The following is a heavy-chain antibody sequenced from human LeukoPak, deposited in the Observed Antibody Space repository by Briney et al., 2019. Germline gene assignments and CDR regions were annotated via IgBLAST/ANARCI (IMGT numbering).Heavy chain of an antibody. V-gene: IGHV4-59*01. Sequence: PSETLSLTCTVSGGSISSYYWSWIRQPPGKGLEWIGYIYYSGSTNHNPSLKSRVTISVDTSKNQFSLKLSSVTAADTAVYYCARDATVSGAYGMDVWGQGTTVTVSS. CDR2: IYYSGST. CDR1: GGSISSYY. J-gene: IGHJ6*02. D-gene: IGHD4-17*01. CDR3: ARDATVSGAYGMDV.